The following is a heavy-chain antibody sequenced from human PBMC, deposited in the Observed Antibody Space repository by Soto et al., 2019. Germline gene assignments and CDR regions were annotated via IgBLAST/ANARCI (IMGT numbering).Heavy chain of an antibody. CDR3: ARGVAPMVYAIRGAWFDP. D-gene: IGHD2-8*01. CDR1: GGSISSGYYY. V-gene: IGHV4-30-4*01. CDR2: IYYSGST. J-gene: IGHJ5*02. Sequence: PSETLSLTCSVSGGSISSGYYYWSWIRQPPGKGLEWIGNIYYSGSTYYNPSLKSRVTISVDTSKNQFSLKLSSVTAADTAVYYCARGVAPMVYAIRGAWFDPWGQGTLVTVSS.